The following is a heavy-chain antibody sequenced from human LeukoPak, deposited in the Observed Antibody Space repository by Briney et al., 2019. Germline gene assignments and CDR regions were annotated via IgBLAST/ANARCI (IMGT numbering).Heavy chain of an antibody. CDR2: TWYDGSNE. CDR3: ARDVGRTYYYGSGTYYPDS. CDR1: GSSFRTCG. D-gene: IGHD3-10*01. V-gene: IGHV3-33*01. Sequence: PGGSLRLSCAASGSSFRTCGMHWVRQAPGKGLEWVGVTWYDGSNEFYADSVKGRFTISRDNSKNTLYLQMNSLRAEDTAVYYCARDVGRTYYYGSGTYYPDSWGQGTLVTVSS. J-gene: IGHJ5*01.